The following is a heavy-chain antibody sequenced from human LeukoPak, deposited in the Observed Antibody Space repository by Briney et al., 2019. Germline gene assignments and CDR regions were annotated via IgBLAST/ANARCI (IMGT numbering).Heavy chain of an antibody. J-gene: IGHJ4*02. CDR2: INHSGST. CDR1: GGSFSGYY. D-gene: IGHD2-2*02. CDR3: ARGGDIVVVPAAIPHFDY. V-gene: IGHV4-34*01. Sequence: SETLSLTCAVYGGSFSGYYWSWIRQPPGKGLEWIGEINHSGSTNYNPSLKSRVTISVDASKNQFSLKLSSVTAADTAVYYCARGGDIVVVPAAIPHFDYWGQGTLVTVSS.